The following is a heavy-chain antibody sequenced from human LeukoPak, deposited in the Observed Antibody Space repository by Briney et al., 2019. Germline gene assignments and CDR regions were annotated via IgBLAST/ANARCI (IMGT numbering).Heavy chain of an antibody. V-gene: IGHV1-69*04. J-gene: IGHJ4*02. D-gene: IGHD3-22*01. CDR3: AREGYYDSSGLRYCDY. CDR2: IIPILGIA. Sequence: GASVKVSCKASGGTFSSYTISWVRQAPGQGLEWMGRIIPILGIANYAQKFQGRVTITADKSTSTAYMELSSLRSEDTAVYYCAREGYYDSSGLRYCDYWGQGTLVTVSS. CDR1: GGTFSSYT.